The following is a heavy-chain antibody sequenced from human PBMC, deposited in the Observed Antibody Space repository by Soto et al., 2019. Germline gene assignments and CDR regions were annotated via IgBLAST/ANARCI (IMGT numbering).Heavy chain of an antibody. CDR1: GFTFSSYV. D-gene: IGHD3-3*01. CDR3: AKDQGITIGNGMDV. CDR2: ISYDGSNK. J-gene: IGHJ6*02. V-gene: IGHV3-30*18. Sequence: GGSLRLSCAASGFTFSSYVMHGVRQAPGKGLEWVAVISYDGSNKYYADSVNGRFTISRDNSKNTLYLQMNSLRAEDTAVYYCAKDQGITIGNGMDVWGQGTTVTVSS.